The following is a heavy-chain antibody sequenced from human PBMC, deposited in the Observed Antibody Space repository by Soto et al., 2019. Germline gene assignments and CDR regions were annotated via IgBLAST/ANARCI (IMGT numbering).Heavy chain of an antibody. CDR1: GYSFTNND. D-gene: IGHD3-16*01. V-gene: IGHV1-8*01. Sequence: QVHLVQSGAEVREPGASVKVSCKASGYSFTNNDVSWVRQATGQGLEWMGWMNHGSGDTGYAQKFQGRVTMTRDISTATAYMELSSLRSDDTATYYCARMATFGSLNWFDPWGQGTLVTVSS. CDR2: MNHGSGDT. J-gene: IGHJ5*02. CDR3: ARMATFGSLNWFDP.